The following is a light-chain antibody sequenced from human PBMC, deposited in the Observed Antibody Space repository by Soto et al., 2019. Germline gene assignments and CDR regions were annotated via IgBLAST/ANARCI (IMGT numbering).Light chain of an antibody. CDR3: CSYAGSSTWV. J-gene: IGLJ3*02. V-gene: IGLV2-23*01. CDR1: SSDVGSYNF. CDR2: EGS. Sequence: QSVLTQPASVSGSPGQSITISCTGTSSDVGSYNFVSWYQQHPGKAPKLMIYEGSERPSGVSNRFSGSKSGNTASLTISGLQAEDEADYYCCSYAGSSTWVFGGGTK.